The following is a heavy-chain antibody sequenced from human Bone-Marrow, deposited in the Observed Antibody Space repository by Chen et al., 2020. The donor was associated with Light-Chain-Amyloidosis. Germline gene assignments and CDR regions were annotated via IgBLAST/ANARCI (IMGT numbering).Heavy chain of an antibody. CDR2: ISGSGGSR. CDR1: GFAFSSYS. Sequence: EVQLVESGGGLLQRGGSLRLSCAASGFAFSSYSMSWVRQAPGKGREWVSTISGSGGSRYYGDSVKCRLTISRDNSKNALFLQMNSLRAEDTAVYYCAKDISYDDILPGYPADAFDIWGQGTMVTVSS. J-gene: IGHJ3*02. D-gene: IGHD3-9*01. CDR3: AKDISYDDILPGYPADAFDI. V-gene: IGHV3-23*04.